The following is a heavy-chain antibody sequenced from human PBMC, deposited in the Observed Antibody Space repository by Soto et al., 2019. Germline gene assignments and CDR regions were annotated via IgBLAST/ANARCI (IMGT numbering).Heavy chain of an antibody. CDR3: ARGGGYGYYYYGMDV. CDR1: GYTFTRYY. CDR2: INPSGGST. D-gene: IGHD5-18*01. V-gene: IGHV1-46*01. Sequence: ASVKVSCKASGYTFTRYYMHWVRQAPGQGLEWMGIINPSGGSTSYAQKFQGRVTMTRDTSTSTVYMELSSLRSEDTAVYYCARGGGYGYYYYGMDVWGQGTTVTVSS. J-gene: IGHJ6*02.